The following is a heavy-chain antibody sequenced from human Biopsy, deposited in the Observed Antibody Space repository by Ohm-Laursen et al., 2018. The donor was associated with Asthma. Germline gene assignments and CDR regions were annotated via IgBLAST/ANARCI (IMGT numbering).Heavy chain of an antibody. CDR3: ARSIYDFWSGYYGMDV. Sequence: SLRLSCTASGFSFGSYGMHWVRQAPGKGLEWLAVMSFDGRQTYYADSVRGRFTISRDNSKNTLYLQMNSLRAEDTAVYYCARSIYDFWSGYYGMDVWGQGTTVTVSS. V-gene: IGHV3-30*03. D-gene: IGHD3-3*01. CDR1: GFSFGSYG. CDR2: MSFDGRQT. J-gene: IGHJ6*02.